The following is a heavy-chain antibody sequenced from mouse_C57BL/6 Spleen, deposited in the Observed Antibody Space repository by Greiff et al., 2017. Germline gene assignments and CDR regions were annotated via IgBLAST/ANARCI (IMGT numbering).Heavy chain of an antibody. Sequence: VQLQQPGAELVRPGTSVKLSCKASGYTFTSYWMPWVKQRPGQGLEWIGVIDPSDSYTNYNQKFKGKATLTVDTSASTAYMQLSSLTSEDSAVDYCARRDSSGDWEVYFDYWGQGTTLTVSS. J-gene: IGHJ2*01. V-gene: IGHV1-59*01. CDR3: ARRDSSGDWEVYFDY. CDR2: IDPSDSYT. CDR1: GYTFTSYW. D-gene: IGHD3-2*02.